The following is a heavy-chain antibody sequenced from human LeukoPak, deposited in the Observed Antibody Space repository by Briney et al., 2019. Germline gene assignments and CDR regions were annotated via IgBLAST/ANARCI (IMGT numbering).Heavy chain of an antibody. CDR2: IYYSGTT. CDR3: ARTREYYDILTGYYSPRRYYMDV. V-gene: IGHV4-59*12. D-gene: IGHD3-9*01. Sequence: SETLSLTCTVSGGSISSYYWSWIRQPPGKGLEWIGYIYYSGTTNYNPSLKSRVSMSVDTSKNQFSLQLNSVTPEDTAVYYCARTREYYDILTGYYSPRRYYMDVWGKGTTVTVSS. CDR1: GGSISSYY. J-gene: IGHJ6*03.